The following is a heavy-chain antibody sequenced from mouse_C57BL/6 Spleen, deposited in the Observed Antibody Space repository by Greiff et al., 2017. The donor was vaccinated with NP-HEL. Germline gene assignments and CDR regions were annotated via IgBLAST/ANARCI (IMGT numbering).Heavy chain of an antibody. D-gene: IGHD2-3*01. J-gene: IGHJ2*01. CDR3: AGDGYYPDY. CDR1: GFTFSDYG. V-gene: IGHV5-17*01. CDR2: ISSGSSTI. Sequence: EVKLMESGGGLVKPGGSLKLSCAASGFTFSDYGMHWVRQAPEKGLEWVAYISSGSSTIYYADTVKGRFTITRDNAKNTLFLQMTSLSSEDTAMYYCAGDGYYPDYWGQGTTLTVSS.